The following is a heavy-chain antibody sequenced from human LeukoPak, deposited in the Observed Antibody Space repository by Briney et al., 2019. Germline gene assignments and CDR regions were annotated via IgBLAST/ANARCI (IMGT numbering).Heavy chain of an antibody. CDR1: GFTFSSYA. D-gene: IGHD3-22*01. V-gene: IGHV3-30-3*01. CDR2: ISYDGSNK. CDR3: ARDSLMQWLFQGAFDI. Sequence: PGGSLRLSCAASGFTFSSYAMHWVRQAPGKGLEWVAVISYDGSNKYYADSVKGRFTISRDNSKNMLYLQMNSLRAEDTAVYYCARDSLMQWLFQGAFDIWGQGTMVTVSS. J-gene: IGHJ3*02.